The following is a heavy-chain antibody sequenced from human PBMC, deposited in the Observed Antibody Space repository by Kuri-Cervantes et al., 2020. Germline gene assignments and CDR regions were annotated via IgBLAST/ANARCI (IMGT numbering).Heavy chain of an antibody. Sequence: SCKASGGTFSNHPISWVRQAPGKGLEWVSAISGSGGSTYYADSVKGRFTIFRDNSKNTLYLQMNSLRAEDTAVYYCAKGEQWLVYWGQGTLVTVSS. CDR1: GGTFSNHP. D-gene: IGHD6-19*01. J-gene: IGHJ4*02. CDR2: ISGSGGST. CDR3: AKGEQWLVY. V-gene: IGHV3-23*01.